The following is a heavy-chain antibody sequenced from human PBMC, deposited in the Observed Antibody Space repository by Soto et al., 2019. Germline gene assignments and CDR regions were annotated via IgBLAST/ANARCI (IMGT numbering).Heavy chain of an antibody. CDR2: ISYGGST. CDR3: ARAAANIDY. J-gene: IGHJ4*02. V-gene: IGHV4-31*02. Sequence: WTWLRQHPGKGLEWIGYISYGGSTVYNPSLESRVTISVDTSKNQFSLNLSSVTAADTAVYYCARAAANIDYWGQGTLVTVSS. D-gene: IGHD2-2*01.